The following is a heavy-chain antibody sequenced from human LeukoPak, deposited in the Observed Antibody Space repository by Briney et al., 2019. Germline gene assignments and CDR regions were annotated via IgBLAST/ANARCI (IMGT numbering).Heavy chain of an antibody. V-gene: IGHV4-4*07. D-gene: IGHD3-9*01. CDR2: IYTSGST. Sequence: SETLSLTCTVSGGSISSYYWSWIRQPAGKGLEWIGRIYTSGSTNYNPSLKNRRTISVDASKNQFSLKLSTVTAADAAVDYCAGAPYYDIVTGYYRHGYFDYGGQGTLVTVSS. J-gene: IGHJ4*02. CDR1: GGSISSYY. CDR3: AGAPYYDIVTGYYRHGYFDY.